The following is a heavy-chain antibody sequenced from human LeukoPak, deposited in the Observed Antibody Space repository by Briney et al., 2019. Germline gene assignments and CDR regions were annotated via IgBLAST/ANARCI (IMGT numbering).Heavy chain of an antibody. Sequence: GGSLRLSCAASGFTFSSYTFSTYAMSWVRQAPGKGLEWVSAVSGSGVGTYYADSVKGRFTISRDNSKNTLYLQMNGLRAEDTAVYYCAKGVEDSGIYYYYYMDVWGKGTTVTVSS. CDR2: VSGSGVGT. D-gene: IGHD2-15*01. J-gene: IGHJ6*03. V-gene: IGHV3-23*01. CDR1: GFTFSSYTFSTYA. CDR3: AKGVEDSGIYYYYYMDV.